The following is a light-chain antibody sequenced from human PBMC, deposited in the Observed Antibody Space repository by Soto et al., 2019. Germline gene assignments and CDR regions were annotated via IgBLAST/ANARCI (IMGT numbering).Light chain of an antibody. CDR2: DAS. CDR1: QGISSY. Sequence: DIQLTQSPSFLSASVGDRFTITCRASQGISSYLAWYQQKPGKAPKILISDASILESGVPSRFSGTGSGTEFTLTISSLQPDDFATYFCQQYNSFSLITFGQGTRLEIK. CDR3: QQYNSFSLIT. V-gene: IGKV1-9*01. J-gene: IGKJ5*01.